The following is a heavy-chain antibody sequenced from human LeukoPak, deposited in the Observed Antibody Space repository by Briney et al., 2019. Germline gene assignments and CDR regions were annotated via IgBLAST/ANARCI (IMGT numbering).Heavy chain of an antibody. CDR3: TSYYDFWSGPYYYYYMDV. CDR2: IRSKANSYAT. J-gene: IGHJ6*03. V-gene: IGHV3-73*01. Sequence: GGSLTLSCAASGFTFSGSAMHWVRQASGKGLEWVGRIRSKANSYATAYAASVKGRFTISRDDSKNTAYLQMNSLKTEDTAVYYCTSYYDFWSGPYYYYYMDVWGKGTTVTVSS. D-gene: IGHD3-3*01. CDR1: GFTFSGSA.